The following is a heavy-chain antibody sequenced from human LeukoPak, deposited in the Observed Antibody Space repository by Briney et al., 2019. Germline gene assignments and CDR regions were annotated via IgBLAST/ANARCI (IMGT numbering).Heavy chain of an antibody. CDR3: AKGEGDY. V-gene: IGHV4-59*01. CDR1: GGSISSYY. J-gene: IGHJ4*02. Sequence: SETPSLTCTVSGGSISSYYWSWIRQPPGKGLGWIGYIYDSGNTNYNPSLKSRVTISVDTSKNQFSLKVRSVTAADTAVYYCAKGEGDYWGQGTLVTVSS. CDR2: IYDSGNT. D-gene: IGHD2-21*01.